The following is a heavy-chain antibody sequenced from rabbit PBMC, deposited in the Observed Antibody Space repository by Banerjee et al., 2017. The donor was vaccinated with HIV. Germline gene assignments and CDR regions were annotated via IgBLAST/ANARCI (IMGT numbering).Heavy chain of an antibody. J-gene: IGHJ3*01. CDR3: AGDTV. CDR2: IDSSSSGYT. V-gene: IGHV1S40*01. CDR1: GFSFSSVYY. Sequence: QQLVESGGGLVKPGTSLTLTCTASGFSFSSVYYMCWVRQAPGKGLEWIACIDSSSSGYTYYASWAKGRFTISKTSSTTVTLQMTSLTAADTATYFCAGDTVWGQGTLVTVS.